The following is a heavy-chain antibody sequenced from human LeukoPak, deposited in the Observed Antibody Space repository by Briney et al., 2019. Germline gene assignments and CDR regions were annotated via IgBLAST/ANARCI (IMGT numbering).Heavy chain of an antibody. Sequence: SQTLSLTCTVSGGSISSGSYYWSWIRQPAGKGLEWIGRIYTSGSTNYNPSLKSRVTISVDTSKNQFSLKLSSVTAADTAVYYCARAKIQRNYFDYWGQGTLVTVSS. D-gene: IGHD6-25*01. CDR2: IYTSGST. J-gene: IGHJ4*02. CDR3: ARAKIQRNYFDY. V-gene: IGHV4-61*02. CDR1: GGSISSGSYY.